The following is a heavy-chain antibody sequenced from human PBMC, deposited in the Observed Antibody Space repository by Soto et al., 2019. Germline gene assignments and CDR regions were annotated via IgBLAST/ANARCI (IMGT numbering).Heavy chain of an antibody. CDR2: IYYSGST. Sequence: SETLSLTCTVSGGSISSSSYYWGWIRQPPGKGLEWIGSIYYSGSTYYNPSLKSRVTISVDTSKNQFSLKLSSVTAADTAVYYCARDLIGYCSGGSCNWGQGTLVTVSS. J-gene: IGHJ4*02. D-gene: IGHD2-15*01. V-gene: IGHV4-39*02. CDR1: GGSISSSSYY. CDR3: ARDLIGYCSGGSCN.